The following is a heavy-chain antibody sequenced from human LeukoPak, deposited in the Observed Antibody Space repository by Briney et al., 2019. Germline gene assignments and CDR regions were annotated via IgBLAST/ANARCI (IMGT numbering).Heavy chain of an antibody. J-gene: IGHJ4*02. D-gene: IGHD3-10*01. CDR1: GFTFSKYS. V-gene: IGHV3-21*01. CDR3: ARDRGVDY. Sequence: GGALRLSCAASGFTFSKYSMNWVRQAPGKGREWVSCISSSSSYIYYADSVKGRVTISRDNAKNSMYLKMNSLSAEDTAVYYCARDRGVDYWGQGPLVTVSS. CDR2: ISSSSSYI.